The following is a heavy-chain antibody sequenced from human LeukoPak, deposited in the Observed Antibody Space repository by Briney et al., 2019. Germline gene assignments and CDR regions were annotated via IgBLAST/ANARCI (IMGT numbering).Heavy chain of an antibody. D-gene: IGHD1-14*01. CDR3: ARDDGHYMSYNNNRYVH. V-gene: IGHV4-34*11. CDR1: GWTFSGYC. J-gene: IGHJ5*02. Sequence: SETLSLTCAGYGWTFSGYCLSWIRQPPGKGLEWVGCFYNNGSTNYNPSLKSRVTISVDKSKNQFSLRLTSVCAQHKSVYYCARDDGHYMSYNNNRYVHWGQGTLVKVSS. CDR2: FYNNGST.